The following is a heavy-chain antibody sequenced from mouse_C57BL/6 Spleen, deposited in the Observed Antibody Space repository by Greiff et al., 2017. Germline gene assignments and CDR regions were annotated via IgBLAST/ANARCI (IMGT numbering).Heavy chain of an antibody. CDR3: ARGNGYDGGGAMDY. V-gene: IGHV1-50*01. J-gene: IGHJ4*01. Sequence: QVQLKQSGAELVKPGASVKLSCKASGYTFTSYWMQWVKQRPGQGLEWIGEIDPSDSYTNYNQKFKGKATLTVDTSSSTAYMLRRSLTSEDAAVYYCARGNGYDGGGAMDYWGQGTSVTVSS. D-gene: IGHD2-2*01. CDR1: GYTFTSYW. CDR2: IDPSDSYT.